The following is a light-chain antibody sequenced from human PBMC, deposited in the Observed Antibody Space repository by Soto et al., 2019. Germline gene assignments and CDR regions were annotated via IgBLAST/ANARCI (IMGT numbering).Light chain of an antibody. CDR2: GAS. Sequence: EIVLTQSPGTLSVSPGERATLSCRASQSAGRNYLAWYQQKPGQAPRLLIHGASSRATGIPDRFSSSGSGTDFTLTISGLEPEDFAVYYCQQYASSPLTFGGGTKVETK. CDR3: QQYASSPLT. V-gene: IGKV3-20*01. J-gene: IGKJ4*01. CDR1: QSAGRNY.